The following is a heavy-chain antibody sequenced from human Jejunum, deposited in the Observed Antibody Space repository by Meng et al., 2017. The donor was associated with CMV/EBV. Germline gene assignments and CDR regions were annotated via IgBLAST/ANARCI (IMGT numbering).Heavy chain of an antibody. CDR2: SFSSGST. V-gene: IGHV4-39*07. J-gene: IGHJ4*02. Sequence: TVSGDSIINGRYCWGWVRQPPGKGLEWIGASFSSGSTGYDPSLEGRVIISVDTSKNQFSLILTSVTAADTAVYYCARRERGTMLDYWGQGTVVTVSS. CDR3: ARRERGTMLDY. D-gene: IGHD5-24*01. CDR1: GDSIINGRYC.